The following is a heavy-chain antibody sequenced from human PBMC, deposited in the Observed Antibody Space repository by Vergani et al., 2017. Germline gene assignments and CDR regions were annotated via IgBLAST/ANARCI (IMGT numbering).Heavy chain of an antibody. J-gene: IGHJ5*02. CDR1: GFTFNQYG. Sequence: QVQLVESGGGVVQPGRSLRLSCAASGFTFNQYGMHWVRQVPGKGLEWVAVTWYDGNNKQYADSVKGRFTISRDNSKSTMYLQMNSLRDEDTGVYYGARDLRLLYSRFDPWGHGTLVTVSS. D-gene: IGHD5-12*01. V-gene: IGHV3-33*01. CDR2: TWYDGNNK. CDR3: ARDLRLLYSRFDP.